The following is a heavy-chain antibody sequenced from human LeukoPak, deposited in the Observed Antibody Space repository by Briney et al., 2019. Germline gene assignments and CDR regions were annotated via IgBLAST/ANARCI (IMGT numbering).Heavy chain of an antibody. CDR1: GFIFTGYG. D-gene: IGHD6-6*01. CDR3: AKDVPLAYFDY. Sequence: GGSLRLSCAASGFIFTGYGMHWVRQAPGKGLEWVAFIRSDGSTKYYADSVKGRFTISRDNSKNTLYLQMNSLRAEDSAVYYCAKDVPLAYFDYWGQGTLVTVSS. V-gene: IGHV3-30*02. J-gene: IGHJ4*02. CDR2: IRSDGSTK.